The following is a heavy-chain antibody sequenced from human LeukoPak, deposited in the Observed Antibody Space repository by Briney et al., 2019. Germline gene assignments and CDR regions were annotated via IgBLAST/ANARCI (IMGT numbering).Heavy chain of an antibody. D-gene: IGHD6-19*01. J-gene: IGHJ4*02. CDR1: GFTFSSYE. CDR2: ISGSGSTI. Sequence: HPGGSLRLSCAASGFTFSSYEMNWVRQAPGKGLEWVSYISGSGSTIYYGDSLKGRFTISRDNADNSTYVQMNSLRVEDTAVYCCATLWDPVAGKTQPLLWGQGTLVNGSS. V-gene: IGHV3-48*03. CDR3: ATLWDPVAGKTQPLL.